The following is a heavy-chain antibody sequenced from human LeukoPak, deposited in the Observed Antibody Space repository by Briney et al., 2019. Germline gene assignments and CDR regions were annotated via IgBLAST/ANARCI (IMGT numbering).Heavy chain of an antibody. CDR1: GYAFTVCY. V-gene: IGHV1-2*02. CDR3: ARDIRIMIVVSNWFDP. CDR2: INPNSGGT. D-gene: IGHD3-22*01. Sequence: ASVKLSFTASGYAFTVCYMHWVRKAPGQGLEWMGWINPNSGGTNYAQKFQGRVTITRDTSISTAYMELSRLRSDDPAVYYCARDIRIMIVVSNWFDPWGEGTLVTVSS. J-gene: IGHJ5*02.